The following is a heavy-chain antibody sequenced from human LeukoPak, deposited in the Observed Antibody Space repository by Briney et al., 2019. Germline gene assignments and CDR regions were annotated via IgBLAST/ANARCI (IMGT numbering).Heavy chain of an antibody. CDR2: INPNSGGT. Sequence: EASVKVSCKASGYTFTGYYMHWVRQAPGQGLEWMGWINPNSGGTNYAQKFQGRVTMTTDTSISTAYMELSRLRSDDTAVYYCARGFVVVPAAMSYWGQGTLVTVSS. CDR1: GYTFTGYY. V-gene: IGHV1-2*02. J-gene: IGHJ4*02. CDR3: ARGFVVVPAAMSY. D-gene: IGHD2-2*01.